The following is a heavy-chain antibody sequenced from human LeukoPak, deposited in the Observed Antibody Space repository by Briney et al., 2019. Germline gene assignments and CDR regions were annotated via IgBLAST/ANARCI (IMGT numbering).Heavy chain of an antibody. CDR2: ISLSRSYI. CDR1: GFTFCRYS. V-gene: IGHV3-21*04. CDR3: ANLYYDFLCGQYFDY. D-gene: IGHD3-3*01. J-gene: IGHJ4*02. Sequence: GGSLSLSRAPSGFTFCRYSMNGVRQTPGKGVEWVSSISLSRSYIYNADPAKGRFTIHREHSKNTPYLKMDSWRPEDPPGFHCANLYYDFLCGQYFDYWGQGALVTVSS.